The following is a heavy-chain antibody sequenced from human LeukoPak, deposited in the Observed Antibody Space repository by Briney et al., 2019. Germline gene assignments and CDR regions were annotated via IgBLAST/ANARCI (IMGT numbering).Heavy chain of an antibody. CDR2: IYTSGST. CDR1: GGSISSGSYY. D-gene: IGHD6-13*01. V-gene: IGHV4-61*02. CDR3: ASGQWQLGVFDY. J-gene: IGHJ4*02. Sequence: PSETLSLTCTVSGGSISSGSYYWSWIRQPAGKGLEWIGRIYTSGSTNYNPSLKSRVTISVDTSKNQFSLKLSSVTAADTAVYYCASGQWQLGVFDYWGQGTLVTVSS.